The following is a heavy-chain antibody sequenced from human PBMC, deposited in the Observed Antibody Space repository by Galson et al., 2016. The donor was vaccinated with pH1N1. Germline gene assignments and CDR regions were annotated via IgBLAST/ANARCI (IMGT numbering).Heavy chain of an antibody. J-gene: IGHJ4*02. D-gene: IGHD3-22*01. CDR2: ISGGGGST. Sequence: SLRLSCAVSGLTFTNFGMSWLRQAPGKGLEWISAISGGGGSTYYADSVKGRFTISRDNSKNTLNLQMSSLRAEDTAVYYCAKHDGSGYYYSRRLHWGQGTLVTVSS. CDR1: GLTFTNFG. CDR3: AKHDGSGYYYSRRLH. V-gene: IGHV3-23*01.